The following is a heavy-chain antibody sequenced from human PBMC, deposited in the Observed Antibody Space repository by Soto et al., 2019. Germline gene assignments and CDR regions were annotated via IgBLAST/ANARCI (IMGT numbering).Heavy chain of an antibody. V-gene: IGHV1-69*12. D-gene: IGHD4-17*01. CDR2: IIPISGTA. Sequence: QVQLVQSGAEVKKPGSSVKVSCKASGGTFSSNAISWVRQAPGQGLEWMGGIIPISGTANYAQKFQGRVTITADESTSTAYMELSSLRSEDSAVYYCARGRDYGDYRKFDYYGVDVWGQGTTVTVSS. CDR1: GGTFSSNA. J-gene: IGHJ6*02. CDR3: ARGRDYGDYRKFDYYGVDV.